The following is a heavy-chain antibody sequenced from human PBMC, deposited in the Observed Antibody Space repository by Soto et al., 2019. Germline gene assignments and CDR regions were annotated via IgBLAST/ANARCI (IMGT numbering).Heavy chain of an antibody. V-gene: IGHV4-34*01. Sequence: ESLSLTGAVYVGSFSGYSWSWIRQPPGKGPEWIGEINQSGSTNYNPSLKNRVTISVDTSKNQFSLKLSSVTAADTAVYYCARGEGGTMVRGVIVGMDVWGQGTTVTVSS. J-gene: IGHJ6*02. CDR2: INQSGST. D-gene: IGHD3-10*01. CDR3: ARGEGGTMVRGVIVGMDV. CDR1: VGSFSGYS.